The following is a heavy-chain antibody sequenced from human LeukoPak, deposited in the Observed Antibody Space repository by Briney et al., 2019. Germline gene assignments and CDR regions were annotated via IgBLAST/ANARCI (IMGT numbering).Heavy chain of an antibody. CDR3: ARGPLGATYFDY. CDR2: ISSSSSYI. Sequence: PGGSLRLSCAASGFTFSSYSMNWVRQAPGKGLEWVSSISSSSSYIYYADSVKGRFTISRDNAKNSLYLQMNSLRAEDTAVYYCARGPLGATYFDYWGQGTLVTVSS. V-gene: IGHV3-21*01. CDR1: GFTFSSYS. D-gene: IGHD1-26*01. J-gene: IGHJ4*02.